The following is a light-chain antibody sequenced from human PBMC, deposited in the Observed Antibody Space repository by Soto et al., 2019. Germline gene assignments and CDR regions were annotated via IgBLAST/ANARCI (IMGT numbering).Light chain of an antibody. CDR3: QQYGDSPLT. Sequence: QMTKSPSSLSASVGDRVTITCRASQTLKSYLNWYQHKPGKAPNLLIHDATTLQTGVPSRFSGSGSGTDFALTISRLEPEDFGVYYCQQYGDSPLTSGPGTKVDIK. V-gene: IGKV1-39*01. J-gene: IGKJ3*01. CDR2: DAT. CDR1: QTLKSY.